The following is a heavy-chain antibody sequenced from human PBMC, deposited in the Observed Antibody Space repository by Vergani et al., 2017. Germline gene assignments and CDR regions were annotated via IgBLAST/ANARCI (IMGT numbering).Heavy chain of an antibody. V-gene: IGHV4-34*01. D-gene: IGHD3-10*01. CDR3: ARVEPTLRPFDY. Sequence: QVQLQQWGAGLLKPSETLSLTCAVYGGSFSGYYWSWIRQPPGKGLEWIGEINHSGSTNYNPSLKSRVTISVDTSKNQFSLKLSSVTAADTAVYDCARVEPTLRPFDYWGQGTLVTVSS. CDR1: GGSFSGYY. CDR2: INHSGST. J-gene: IGHJ4*02.